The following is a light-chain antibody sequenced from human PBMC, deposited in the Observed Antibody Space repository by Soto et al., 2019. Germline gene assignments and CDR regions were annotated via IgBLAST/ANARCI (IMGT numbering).Light chain of an antibody. CDR1: QSISSY. V-gene: IGKV1-39*01. CDR2: AAS. J-gene: IGKJ4*01. Sequence: DIQMTQSPSSLSASVGDRVTITCRASQSISSYLNWYQQKPGKAPKLLIYAASSLQSGVPSRFSGSGSGTEFTLTISSLQPDDFATYYCQQYDNYPLTFGGGTKVDI. CDR3: QQYDNYPLT.